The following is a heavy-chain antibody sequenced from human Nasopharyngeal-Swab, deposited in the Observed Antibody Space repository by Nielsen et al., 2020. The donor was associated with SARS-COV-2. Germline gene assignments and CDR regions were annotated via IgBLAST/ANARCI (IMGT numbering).Heavy chain of an antibody. J-gene: IGHJ6*03. V-gene: IGHV3-30-3*01. CDR3: ATAGPAATDYYYMDV. CDR2: ISYDGSNK. D-gene: IGHD2-2*01. Sequence: WIRQPPGKGLEWVAVISYDGSNKYYADSVKGRFTISRDNSKNTLYLQMNSLRAEDTAVYYCATAGPAATDYYYMDVWGKGTTVTVSS.